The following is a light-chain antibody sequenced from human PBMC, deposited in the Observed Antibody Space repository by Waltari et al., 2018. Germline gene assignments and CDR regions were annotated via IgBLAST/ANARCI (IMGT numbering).Light chain of an antibody. Sequence: QSVLTQPAAVSGSPVQSSNVFCTGTSIYVGNYKLVSWYQQHPGKAPKLLIYEVNKRPSGVSNRFSGSKSGNTASLTISGLQAEDEADYYCCSFAGSRTLVFGGGTKLTVL. CDR3: CSFAGSRTLV. J-gene: IGLJ2*01. V-gene: IGLV2-23*02. CDR1: SIYVGNYKL. CDR2: EVN.